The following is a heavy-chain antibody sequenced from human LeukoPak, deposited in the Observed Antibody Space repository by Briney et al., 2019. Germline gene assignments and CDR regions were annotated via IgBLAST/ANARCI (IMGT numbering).Heavy chain of an antibody. V-gene: IGHV3-30*04. CDR3: ARALGIVVVPAAPVYGWFDP. D-gene: IGHD2-2*01. CDR2: ISYDGSNK. J-gene: IGHJ5*02. Sequence: GGSLRLSCVASGFTFSSYAMHWVRQAPGKGLEWVAVISYDGSNKYYADSVKGRFTISRDNSKNTLYLQMNSLRAEDTAVYYCARALGIVVVPAAPVYGWFDPWGQGTLVTVSS. CDR1: GFTFSSYA.